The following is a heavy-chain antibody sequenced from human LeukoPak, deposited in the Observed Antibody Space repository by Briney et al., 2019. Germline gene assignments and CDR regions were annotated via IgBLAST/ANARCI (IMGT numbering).Heavy chain of an antibody. CDR3: ARADDCINGVCSNFDY. J-gene: IGHJ4*02. Sequence: GGSLRLSCAASGFTLSSYSMNWARQAPGKGLEWISYIDSDTYGNTIYYPHTVKGRFTISRDNAKNSLYLQMNSLRAEDTAVYYCARADDCINGVCSNFDYWGQGTLVTVSS. D-gene: IGHD2-8*01. CDR1: GFTLSSYS. V-gene: IGHV3-48*04. CDR2: IDSDTYGNTI.